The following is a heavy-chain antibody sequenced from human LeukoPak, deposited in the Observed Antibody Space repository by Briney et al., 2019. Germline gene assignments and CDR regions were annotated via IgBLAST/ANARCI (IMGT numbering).Heavy chain of an antibody. Sequence: GGSLRLSCAASGFTFSSYGMHWARQAPGKGLEWVAVIWYDGSNKYYADSVKGRFTISRDNSKNTLYLQMNSLRAEDTAVYYCARDLGSLATAAAAWGQGTLVTVSS. J-gene: IGHJ5*02. CDR1: GFTFSSYG. CDR3: ARDLGSLATAAAA. D-gene: IGHD6-13*01. CDR2: IWYDGSNK. V-gene: IGHV3-33*01.